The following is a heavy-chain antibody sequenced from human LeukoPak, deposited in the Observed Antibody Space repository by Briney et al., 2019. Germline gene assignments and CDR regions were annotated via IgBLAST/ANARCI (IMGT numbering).Heavy chain of an antibody. J-gene: IGHJ1*01. CDR3: TTDERYCSSTSCYGAEYFQH. V-gene: IGHV3-15*01. D-gene: IGHD2-2*01. CDR1: GFTFSNAW. Sequence: GGSLRLSCAASGFTFSNAWMSWVRQAPGKGLEWVGRIKSKTDGGTTDYAAPVKGRFTISRDDSKNTLYLQMNSLKTEDTAVYYCTTDERYCSSTSCYGAEYFQHWGQGTLVTVSS. CDR2: IKSKTDGGTT.